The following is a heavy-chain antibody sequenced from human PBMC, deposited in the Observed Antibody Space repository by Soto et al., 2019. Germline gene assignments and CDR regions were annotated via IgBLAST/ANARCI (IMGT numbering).Heavy chain of an antibody. CDR3: ARDYGSGLYYYGMDV. J-gene: IGHJ6*02. V-gene: IGHV3-30-3*01. D-gene: IGHD3-10*01. CDR1: GFTFSSYA. Sequence: QVQLVESGGGVVQPGRSLRLSCAASGFTFSSYAMHWVRQAPGKGLEWVAVISYDGSNKYYADSVKGRFTISRDNSENTLYLQMNSLRAEDTAVYYCARDYGSGLYYYGMDVWGQGTTVTVSS. CDR2: ISYDGSNK.